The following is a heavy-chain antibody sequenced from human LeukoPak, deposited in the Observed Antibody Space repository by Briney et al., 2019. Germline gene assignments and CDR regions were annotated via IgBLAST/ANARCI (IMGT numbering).Heavy chain of an antibody. J-gene: IGHJ6*03. D-gene: IGHD2-15*01. CDR3: ARLGFPVYYYYMDV. Sequence: PGGSLRLSCAASGFTFSSYTMNWVRQAPGKGLEWVSSISSSSSYIYYADSVKGRFTISRDNSKNTLYLQMNSLRAEDPAVYYCARLGFPVYYYYMDVWGKGTTVSVSS. CDR1: GFTFSSYT. V-gene: IGHV3-21*01. CDR2: ISSSSSYI.